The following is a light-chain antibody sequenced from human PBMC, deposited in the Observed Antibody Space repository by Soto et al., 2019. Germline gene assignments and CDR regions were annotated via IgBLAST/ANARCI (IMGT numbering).Light chain of an antibody. J-gene: IGKJ3*01. CDR1: ENIANY. Sequence: DMEMVQSPSSLSASVGDRVTLTCRASENIANYLNWYQQKPGIAPKLLIYVSSTLHSGVPSRFSGNGYGTDFTLTINDLPPDDVSVCFCQQSYSTPRFSFGPGT. CDR2: VSS. V-gene: IGKV1-39*01. CDR3: QQSYSTPRFS.